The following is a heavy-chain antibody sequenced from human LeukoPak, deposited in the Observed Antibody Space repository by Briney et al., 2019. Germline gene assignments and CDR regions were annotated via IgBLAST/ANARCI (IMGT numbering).Heavy chain of an antibody. Sequence: ETLSLTCAVYGGSFSGYYWSWVRQAPGKGLEWVSAISGSGGSTYYADSVKGRFTISRDNSKNTLYLQMNSLRAEDTAVYYCAKDRDYDFWSGYYYWGQGTLVTVSS. D-gene: IGHD3-3*01. CDR1: GGSFSGYY. V-gene: IGHV3-23*01. J-gene: IGHJ4*02. CDR3: AKDRDYDFWSGYYY. CDR2: ISGSGGST.